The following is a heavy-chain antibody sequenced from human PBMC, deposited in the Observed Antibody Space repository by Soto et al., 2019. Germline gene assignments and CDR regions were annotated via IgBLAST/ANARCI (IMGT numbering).Heavy chain of an antibody. V-gene: IGHV4-34*01. CDR2: INHSGGT. D-gene: IGHD3-22*01. CDR1: GGSFSGYY. J-gene: IGHJ5*02. Sequence: QVQLQQWGAGLLKPSETLSLTCAVYGGSFSGYYWSWIRQPPGKGLEWIGEINHSGGTNYNPSLKSRVTISVDTSKNQFSLKLSSVTAADTAVYYCARESRRSRVVVINRRNNWFDPWGQGTLVTVSS. CDR3: ARESRRSRVVVINRRNNWFDP.